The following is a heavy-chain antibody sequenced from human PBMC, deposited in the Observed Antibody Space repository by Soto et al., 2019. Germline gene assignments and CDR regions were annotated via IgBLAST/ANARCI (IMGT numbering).Heavy chain of an antibody. CDR3: ARDQRFLEWSGMDV. D-gene: IGHD3-3*01. Sequence: ASVKVSCKASGYTFTSYGISWVRQAPGQGLEWMGWISAYNGNTNYAQKFQGRVTITADKSTSTAYMELSSLRSEDTAVYYCARDQRFLEWSGMDVWGQGTTVTVSS. V-gene: IGHV1-18*04. CDR1: GYTFTSYG. J-gene: IGHJ6*02. CDR2: ISAYNGNT.